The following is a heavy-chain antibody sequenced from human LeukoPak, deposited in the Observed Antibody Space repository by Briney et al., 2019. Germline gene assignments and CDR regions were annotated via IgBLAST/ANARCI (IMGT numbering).Heavy chain of an antibody. Sequence: PSETLSLTCTVSGGSISSSSYYWGWIRQPPGRGLEWIGSIYYSGSTYHNPSLKSRVTISVDTPKNQFSLKLSSVTAADTAVYYCARALPIAAAAYYGMDVWGQGTTVTVSS. J-gene: IGHJ6*02. CDR2: IYYSGST. CDR3: ARALPIAAAAYYGMDV. V-gene: IGHV4-39*07. CDR1: GGSISSSSYY. D-gene: IGHD6-13*01.